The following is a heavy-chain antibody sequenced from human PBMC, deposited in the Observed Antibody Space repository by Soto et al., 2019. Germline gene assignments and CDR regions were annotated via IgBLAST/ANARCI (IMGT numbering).Heavy chain of an antibody. J-gene: IGHJ4*02. CDR1: GFTLSTYA. V-gene: IGHV3-23*04. CDR2: ISGTGADS. CDR3: ARDGYNHLPFDY. D-gene: IGHD1-20*01. Sequence: EVQLVESGGGLEQPGGSLRLACAASGFTLSTYAMSWVRQTPGKGLEWVSHISGTGADSQYADSVKGRFTISRDNSKNTLFLKRNSLRAEDTAIYNCARDGYNHLPFDYWGQGTAVTVSS.